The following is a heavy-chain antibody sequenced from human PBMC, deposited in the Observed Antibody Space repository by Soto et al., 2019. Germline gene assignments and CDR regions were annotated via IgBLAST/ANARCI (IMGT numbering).Heavy chain of an antibody. CDR2: IYWDDDK. CDR1: GFSLSTSGVG. CDR3: AHRQGGSYCDY. J-gene: IGHJ4*02. D-gene: IGHD1-26*01. V-gene: IGHV2-5*02. Sequence: QITLKESGPTLVKPTQTLTLTCTFSGFSLSTSGVGLGWIRQPPGKALEWLALIYWDDDKRYSPSLKSRLAITKDTSKNQVVLRMTNMDPVDTATYYCAHRQGGSYCDYWGQGTLVTVSS.